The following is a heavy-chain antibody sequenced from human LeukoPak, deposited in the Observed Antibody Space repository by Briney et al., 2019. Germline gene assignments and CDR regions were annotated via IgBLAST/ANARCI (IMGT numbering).Heavy chain of an antibody. V-gene: IGHV3-23*01. J-gene: IGHJ5*02. CDR2: ISGSGGST. Sequence: GGSLRLSCAASRFTFSSYGMSWVRQAPGKGLEWVSAISGSGGSTYYADSVKGRFTISRDNSKNTLYLQMNSLRAEDTAVYYCAKDRNTMVRGRVLNWFDPWGQGTLVTVSS. D-gene: IGHD3-10*01. CDR1: RFTFSSYG. CDR3: AKDRNTMVRGRVLNWFDP.